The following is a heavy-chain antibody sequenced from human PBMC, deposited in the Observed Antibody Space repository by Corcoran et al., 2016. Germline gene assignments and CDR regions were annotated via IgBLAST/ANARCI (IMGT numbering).Heavy chain of an antibody. CDR2: INPSGGST. CDR1: GYTFTSYY. CDR3: ARDRVLSRYYYYGMDV. V-gene: IGHV1-46*01. Sequence: QVQLVQSGAEVKKPGASVKVSCKASGYTFTSYYMHWVRQAPGQGLEWMGIINPSGGSTSYAQKFQGRVTMTRDTSTSTVYMELSSLRSEDTAVYYCARDRVLSRYYYYGMDVWGQGTTVTVSS. D-gene: IGHD6-6*01. J-gene: IGHJ6*02.